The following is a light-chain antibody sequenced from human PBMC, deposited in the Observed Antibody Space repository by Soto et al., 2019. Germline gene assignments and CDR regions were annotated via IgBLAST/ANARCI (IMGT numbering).Light chain of an antibody. J-gene: IGKJ5*01. Sequence: DMQMTQSPSSLCASVGDRVTIPCRASQSISSWLAWYQQKPGKAPKLLIYKASSLESGVPSRFSGSGSGTEFTLTISSLQPDDFATYYCQQYNSYSITFGQGTRLEIK. CDR3: QQYNSYSIT. CDR1: QSISSW. V-gene: IGKV1-5*03. CDR2: KAS.